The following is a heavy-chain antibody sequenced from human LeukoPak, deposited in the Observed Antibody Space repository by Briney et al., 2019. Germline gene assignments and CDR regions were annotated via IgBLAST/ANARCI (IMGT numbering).Heavy chain of an antibody. CDR3: ARAYNSGWVAFDY. CDR1: GFTFSSYA. Sequence: GGSLRLSCAASGFTFSSYAMSWVRQAPGKGLEWVSAISGSGGSTYYADSVKGRFTISRDSSKNTLSLQLNSLRPEDTAIYYCARAYNSGWVAFDYWGQGTLVTVSS. J-gene: IGHJ4*02. CDR2: ISGSGGST. V-gene: IGHV3-23*01. D-gene: IGHD6-19*01.